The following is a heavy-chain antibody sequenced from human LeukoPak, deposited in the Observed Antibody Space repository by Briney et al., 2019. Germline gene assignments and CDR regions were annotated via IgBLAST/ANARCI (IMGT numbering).Heavy chain of an antibody. J-gene: IGHJ4*02. CDR2: IYTSGST. V-gene: IGHV4-61*02. CDR1: GGSISSGSYY. CDR3: ARSLGYCSSTSCYDDYGDGDDY. D-gene: IGHD2-2*01. Sequence: KTSETLSLTCTVSGGSISSGSYYWSWIRQPAGKGLEWIGRIYTSGSTNYNPSLKSRVTISVDTSKNQFSLKLSPVTAADTAVYYCARSLGYCSSTSCYDDYGDGDDYWGQGTLVTVSS.